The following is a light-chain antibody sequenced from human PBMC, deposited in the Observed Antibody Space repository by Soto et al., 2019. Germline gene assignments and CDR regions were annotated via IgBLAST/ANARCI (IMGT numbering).Light chain of an antibody. Sequence: EIVMTQSPATLSLSPGERATLSCRASQSVSSNLAWYQQKCGQAPRLLIYGASTRATGIPARFSGSGSGTELTLTISSLQSEDFAVYYCQQYNNWPPLYTFGQGTKLEIK. CDR1: QSVSSN. V-gene: IGKV3-15*01. CDR3: QQYNNWPPLYT. J-gene: IGKJ2*01. CDR2: GAS.